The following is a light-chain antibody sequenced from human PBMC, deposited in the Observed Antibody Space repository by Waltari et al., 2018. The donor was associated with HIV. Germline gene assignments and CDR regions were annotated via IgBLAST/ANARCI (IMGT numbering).Light chain of an antibody. V-gene: IGKV3D-15*01. Sequence: IVLTQSPDTLSVSPGERATLSCRASQNIRHSLAWYQQKPGQAPRLLIYAASTRATGIPDRFTGSGSGTEFTLTISSLQSDDLAVYHCQQYDNWPPMYTFGQGTKLEIK. J-gene: IGKJ2*01. CDR3: QQYDNWPPMYT. CDR1: QNIRHS. CDR2: AAS.